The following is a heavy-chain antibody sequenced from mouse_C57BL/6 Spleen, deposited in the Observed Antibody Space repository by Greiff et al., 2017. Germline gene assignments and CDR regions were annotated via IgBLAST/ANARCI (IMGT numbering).Heavy chain of an antibody. CDR1: GFNIKDYY. D-gene: IGHD2-1*01. V-gene: IGHV14-1*01. CDR2: IDPEDGDS. Sequence: VQLQQSGAELVRPGASVKLSCTASGFNIKDYYMHWVKQRHEQGLEWIGRIDPEDGDSEYAPKFQGKATMTVDTSSNTAYLQLISLTSEDTAVYYCTTGIYCGNYWFAYRGQGTLVTVSA. CDR3: TTGIYCGNYWFAY. J-gene: IGHJ3*01.